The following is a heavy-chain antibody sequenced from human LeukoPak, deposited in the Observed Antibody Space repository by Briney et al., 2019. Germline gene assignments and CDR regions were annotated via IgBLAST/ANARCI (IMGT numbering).Heavy chain of an antibody. V-gene: IGHV4-30-2*01. D-gene: IGHD6-13*01. Sequence: SETLSLTCAVSGGSISSGGYSWSWLRQPPGKGLEWIGYIYHSGSTYYNPSLKSRVTISVDRPKNQFSLKLSSVTAADTAVYYCARAKAGGYFDYWGQGTLVTVSS. CDR2: IYHSGST. J-gene: IGHJ4*02. CDR1: GGSISSGGYS. CDR3: ARAKAGGYFDY.